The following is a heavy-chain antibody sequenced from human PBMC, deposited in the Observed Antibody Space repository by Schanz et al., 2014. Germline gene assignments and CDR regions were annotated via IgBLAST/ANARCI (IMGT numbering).Heavy chain of an antibody. CDR2: IIPITGIT. CDR1: GDTFRSYT. CDR3: ASSGAGYSSSWYFDY. V-gene: IGHV1-69*02. Sequence: QVHLVQSGAEVKKPGSSVKVSCKASGDTFRSYTINWVRHAPGQGLEWMGRIIPITGITNYAQKFQGRVTFTADKSTFPAYMDVSSLRSEYTAVYYCASSGAGYSSSWYFDYWGQGTLVTVSS. D-gene: IGHD6-13*01. J-gene: IGHJ4*02.